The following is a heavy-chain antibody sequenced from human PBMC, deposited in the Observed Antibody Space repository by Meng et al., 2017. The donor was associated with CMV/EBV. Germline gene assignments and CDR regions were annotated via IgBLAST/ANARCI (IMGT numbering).Heavy chain of an antibody. J-gene: IGHJ3*02. Sequence: SETLSLTCPFSCGSISSGGYYWSWIRQHPGKGLEWIGYIYYSGSTYYNPSLKSRVTLTIDTSKNQFSLKLSSVTAADTAVYYWAREGGRQLLPYDVFDIWGQGTMVTVSS. CDR1: CGSISSGGYY. CDR3: AREGGRQLLPYDVFDI. CDR2: IYYSGST. V-gene: IGHV4-31*03. D-gene: IGHD2-15*01.